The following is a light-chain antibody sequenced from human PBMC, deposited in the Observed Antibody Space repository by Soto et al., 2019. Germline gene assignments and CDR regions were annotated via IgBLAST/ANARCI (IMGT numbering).Light chain of an antibody. CDR3: AAWDDSLNGVV. J-gene: IGLJ2*01. Sequence: QDVVTQPPSASGTPGQRVTISCSGSSSNIGSNSVNWYQQLPGTAPKLLMYSRNQRPSGVPDRFSGSKSGTSASLAISGLQSEDEADYYCAAWDDSLNGVVFGGGTKVTVL. V-gene: IGLV1-44*01. CDR2: SRN. CDR1: SSNIGSNS.